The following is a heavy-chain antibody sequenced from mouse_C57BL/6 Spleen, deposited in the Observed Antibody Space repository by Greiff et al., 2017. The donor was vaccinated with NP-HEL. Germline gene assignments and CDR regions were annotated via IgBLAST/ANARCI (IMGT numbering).Heavy chain of an antibody. CDR2: IDPSDSET. J-gene: IGHJ2*01. D-gene: IGHD1-1*01. V-gene: IGHV1-52*01. CDR1: GYTFTSYW. Sequence: QVQLQQPGAELVRPGSSVKLSCKASGYTFTSYWMHWVKQRPIQGLEWIGNIDPSDSETHYNQKFKDKATLTVDKSSSTAYMQLSSLTSEDSAVYYCARGDLGYYGRGPFDDWGQGTTLTVSS. CDR3: ARGDLGYYGRGPFDD.